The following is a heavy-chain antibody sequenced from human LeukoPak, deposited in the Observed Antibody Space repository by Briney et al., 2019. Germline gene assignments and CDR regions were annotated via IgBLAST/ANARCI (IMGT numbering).Heavy chain of an antibody. CDR1: GFTFEDYT. Sequence: PGGSLRLSSAASGFTFEDYTMHWVRHAPGKGLEWVSVITWNGRSTTYADSVKGRFTISRDNDINSLYLQMNSLTKEDTGFHYCAKDIGMVVGTVFHAWGQGTLVTVSS. CDR3: AKDIGMVVGTVFHA. CDR2: ITWNGRST. V-gene: IGHV3-43*01. D-gene: IGHD3/OR15-3a*01. J-gene: IGHJ5*02.